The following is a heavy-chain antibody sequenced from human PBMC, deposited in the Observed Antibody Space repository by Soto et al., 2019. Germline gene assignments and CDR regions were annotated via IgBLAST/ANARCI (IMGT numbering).Heavy chain of an antibody. J-gene: IGHJ3*02. D-gene: IGHD3-22*01. CDR3: AKDQPTCYYDSSGYRDAFDI. CDR2: ISGSGGST. CDR1: GCTFSSYA. Sequence: GSLRLSDAASGCTFSSYAMSWVRQAPGKGLECVSAISGSGGSTYYADSVKGRFTISRDNSKNTLYLQMNSLRAEDTAVYYCAKDQPTCYYDSSGYRDAFDIWGQGTMVTVSS. V-gene: IGHV3-23*01.